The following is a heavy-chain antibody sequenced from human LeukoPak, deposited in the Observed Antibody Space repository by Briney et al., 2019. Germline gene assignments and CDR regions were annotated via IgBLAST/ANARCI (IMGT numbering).Heavy chain of an antibody. CDR1: GGSFSDYY. CDR3: ARDVWVYSSGWYGWFDP. D-gene: IGHD6-19*01. Sequence: SETLSLTCAVYGGSFSDYYWSWIRQPPGKGLEWIGEINHGGSTNYNPSLKSRVTISVDTSKNQFSLKLSSVTAADTAVYYCARDVWVYSSGWYGWFDPWGQGTLVTVSS. J-gene: IGHJ5*02. V-gene: IGHV4-34*01. CDR2: INHGGST.